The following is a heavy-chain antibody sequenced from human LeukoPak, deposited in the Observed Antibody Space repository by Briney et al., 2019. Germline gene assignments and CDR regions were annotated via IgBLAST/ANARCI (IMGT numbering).Heavy chain of an antibody. CDR1: GFTFSSYA. D-gene: IGHD2-2*01. CDR2: ISYDGSNK. Sequence: GGSLRLSCAASGFTFSSYAMHWVRQAPGTGLEWVAVISYDGSNKYYADSVKGRFTISRDNSKNTLYLQMNSLRAEDTAVYYCARAPTKYCSSTSCPPGVDIWGQGTMVTVSS. V-gene: IGHV3-30-3*01. J-gene: IGHJ3*02. CDR3: ARAPTKYCSSTSCPPGVDI.